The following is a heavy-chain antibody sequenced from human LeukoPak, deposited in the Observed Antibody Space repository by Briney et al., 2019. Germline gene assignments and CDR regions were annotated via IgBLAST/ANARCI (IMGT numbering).Heavy chain of an antibody. CDR1: GLTFSSHW. D-gene: IGHD6-13*01. CDR2: ISGSGGST. J-gene: IGHJ4*02. Sequence: QSGGSLRLSCAASGLTFSSHWMHWVRQAPGKGLEWVSAISGSGGSTYYADSVKGRFTISRDNSKNTLYLQMNSLRAEDTAVYYCDRGYSIDYWGQGTLVTVSS. V-gene: IGHV3-23*01. CDR3: DRGYSIDY.